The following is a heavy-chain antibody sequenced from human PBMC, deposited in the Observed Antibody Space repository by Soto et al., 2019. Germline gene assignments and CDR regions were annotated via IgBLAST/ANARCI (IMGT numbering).Heavy chain of an antibody. CDR2: IIPVFDTR. J-gene: IGHJ3*02. Sequence: QVHLVQSGAEMKKPGSSGKFSCKASGGTFSSYGISWLRHAPGQGLEWMGGIIPVFDTRNYAQKCQGRVTLTADASTGTAYMELSSLRSDDTALYYCASPTGLGAYISGWYRDPFDIWGQGTMVTVSS. CDR3: ASPTGLGAYISGWYRDPFDI. CDR1: GGTFSSYG. V-gene: IGHV1-69*01. D-gene: IGHD6-19*01.